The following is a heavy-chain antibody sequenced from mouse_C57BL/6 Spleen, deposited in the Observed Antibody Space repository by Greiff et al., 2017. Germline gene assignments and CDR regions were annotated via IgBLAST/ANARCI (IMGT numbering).Heavy chain of an antibody. CDR1: GYTFTSHW. J-gene: IGHJ2*01. CDR3: ARANYCGSSFFDY. CDR2: INPSNGGT. D-gene: IGHD1-1*01. Sequence: QVQLQQSGTELVKPGASVKLSCKASGYTFTSHWMHWVKQRPGQGLEWVGNINPSNGGTNYNEKFKSKATLTVDKSSSTAYMQLSSPTSEDLAGYYCARANYCGSSFFDYWGQGTTLTVSS. V-gene: IGHV1-53*01.